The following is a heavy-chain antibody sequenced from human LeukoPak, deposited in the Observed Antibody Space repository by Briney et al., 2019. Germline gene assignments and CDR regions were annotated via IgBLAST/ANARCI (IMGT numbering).Heavy chain of an antibody. CDR2: IYYSGST. CDR1: GGSLCCLY. J-gene: IGHJ3*02. D-gene: IGHD5-24*01. Sequence: PSETLSLTCSVSGGSLCCLYWRWIPPPPGKGVEWIGYIYYSGSTNYNPYLKSRVTISVDTSKNQFSLKLSSVTAADTAVYYCARGLLDGYAHPAAYDIWGQGTMVTVSS. CDR3: ARGLLDGYAHPAAYDI. V-gene: IGHV4-59*01.